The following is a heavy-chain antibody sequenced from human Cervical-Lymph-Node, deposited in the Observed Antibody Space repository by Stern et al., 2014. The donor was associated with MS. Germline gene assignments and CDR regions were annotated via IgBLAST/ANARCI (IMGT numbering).Heavy chain of an antibody. CDR3: AIIEGWNGMDV. Sequence: VQLVESGAEVKKPGASVRLSCKASGYNFTTYYMHWVRQAPGQGLEWMGIINPRGGSTSYAQKFRGRVIMTRDTSTSTVYMELSSLRSEDTAVYYCAIIEGWNGMDVWGQGTTVIASS. V-gene: IGHV1-46*01. J-gene: IGHJ6*02. CDR1: GYNFTTYY. CDR2: INPRGGST. D-gene: IGHD1-26*01.